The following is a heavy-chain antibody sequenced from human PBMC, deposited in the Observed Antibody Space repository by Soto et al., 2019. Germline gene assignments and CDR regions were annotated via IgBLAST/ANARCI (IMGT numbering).Heavy chain of an antibody. V-gene: IGHV3-23*01. J-gene: IGHJ5*02. CDR2: IGGSSGNT. Sequence: GGSLRLSCAASGFTFRTYPMSWVRQAPGRGLEWVSAIGGSSGNTHYADSVRGRFTISRDNSRNTLYLQMSSLRADDTAVYYCAKDHLTSGGTFWFDPRGQGTLVTVSS. CDR3: AKDHLTSGGTFWFDP. D-gene: IGHD6-13*01. CDR1: GFTFRTYP.